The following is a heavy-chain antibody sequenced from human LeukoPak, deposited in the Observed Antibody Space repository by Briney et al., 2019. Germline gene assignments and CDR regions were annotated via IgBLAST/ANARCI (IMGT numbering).Heavy chain of an antibody. J-gene: IGHJ4*02. Sequence: PSETLSLTCAVYGGSFSGYYWSWIRQPPGKGLEWIGEINQSGRTNYNPCFKGRVTISVDTSKNQFSLKLSSVTAADTAVYYCARGVYCSGGSCYIPFDYWGQGTLVTVSS. CDR2: INQSGRT. V-gene: IGHV4-34*01. CDR1: GGSFSGYY. D-gene: IGHD2-15*01. CDR3: ARGVYCSGGSCYIPFDY.